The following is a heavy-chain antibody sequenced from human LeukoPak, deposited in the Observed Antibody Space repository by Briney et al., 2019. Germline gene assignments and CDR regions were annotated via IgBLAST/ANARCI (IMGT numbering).Heavy chain of an antibody. CDR2: IYYSGST. J-gene: IGHJ2*01. Sequence: PSETLSLTCAVYGGSFSGYYWSWIRQPPGKGLEWIGYIYYSGSTNYNPSLKSRVTISVDTSKNQFSLKLSSVTAADTAVYYCARGGRVVVIPPNLWGRGTLVTVSS. D-gene: IGHD3-22*01. CDR1: GGSFSGYY. CDR3: ARGGRVVVIPPNL. V-gene: IGHV4-59*01.